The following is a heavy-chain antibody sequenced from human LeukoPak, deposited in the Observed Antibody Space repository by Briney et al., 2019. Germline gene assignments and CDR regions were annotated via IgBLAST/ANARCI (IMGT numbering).Heavy chain of an antibody. CDR3: ARDPYTSSSWYRGRANNWFDP. CDR2: INPNSGGT. CDR1: GYTFTGYY. D-gene: IGHD6-13*01. Sequence: ASVKVSCKASGYTFTGYYMHWVRQAPGQGLEWMGWINPNSGGTNYAQKFQGWVTMTRDTPISTAYMELSRLRSDDTAVYYCARDPYTSSSWYRGRANNWFDPWGQGTLVTVSS. V-gene: IGHV1-2*04. J-gene: IGHJ5*02.